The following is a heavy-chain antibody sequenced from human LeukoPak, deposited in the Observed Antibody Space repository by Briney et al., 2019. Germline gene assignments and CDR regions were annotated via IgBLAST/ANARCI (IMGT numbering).Heavy chain of an antibody. V-gene: IGHV4-59*01. CDR1: GGSISSCY. Sequence: SETLSLTXTVSGGSISSCYWSWIRQTPGKGLEWIGYIYYSGSTNYNPSLKSRVTISVDTSKNQFSLKLSSVTAADTAVYYCARVAITGVLRWFDPWGQGTLVTVSS. J-gene: IGHJ5*02. CDR2: IYYSGST. D-gene: IGHD1-20*01. CDR3: ARVAITGVLRWFDP.